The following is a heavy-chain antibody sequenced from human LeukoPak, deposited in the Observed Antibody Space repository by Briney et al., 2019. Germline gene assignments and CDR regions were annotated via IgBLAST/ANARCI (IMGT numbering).Heavy chain of an antibody. D-gene: IGHD3-9*01. CDR2: INHSGST. CDR3: ARHDILTGYYSYYFDY. V-gene: IGHV4-34*01. Sequence: SETLSLTCAVYGGSFSGYYWSWIRQPPGKGLEWMGEINHSGSTNYNPSLKSQFTISVATSKTQCSLKLSSVTAADTAVYCFARHDILTGYYSYYFDYWGQGTLVTVSS. CDR1: GGSFSGYY. J-gene: IGHJ4*02.